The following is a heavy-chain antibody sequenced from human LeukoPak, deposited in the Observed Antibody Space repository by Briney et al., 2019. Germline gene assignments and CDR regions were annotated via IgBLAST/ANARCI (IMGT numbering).Heavy chain of an antibody. CDR3: ARGPSAFVYYYMDV. V-gene: IGHV4-34*01. J-gene: IGHJ6*03. D-gene: IGHD3-3*01. CDR2: INHSGTT. Sequence: SETLSLTCAVYGGSFSGYYWNWIRQPPGKGLEWIGEINHSGTTNYNPSLKSRVTLSVDTSKNQFSLKLSSVTAADTAVYYCARGPSAFVYYYMDVWGKGTTVTVSS. CDR1: GGSFSGYY.